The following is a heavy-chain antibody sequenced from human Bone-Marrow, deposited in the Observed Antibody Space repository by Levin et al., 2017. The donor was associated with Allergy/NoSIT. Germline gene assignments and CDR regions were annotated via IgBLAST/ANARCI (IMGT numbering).Heavy chain of an antibody. V-gene: IGHV3-30*18. Sequence: GESLKISCAASGFTFSSYGMHWVRQAPGKGLEWVAVISYDGSNKYYADSVKGRFTISRDNSKNTLYLQMNSLRAEDTAVYYCAKDYCGGDCYIANWGQGTLVTVSS. CDR1: GFTFSSYG. J-gene: IGHJ4*02. CDR2: ISYDGSNK. CDR3: AKDYCGGDCYIAN. D-gene: IGHD2-21*02.